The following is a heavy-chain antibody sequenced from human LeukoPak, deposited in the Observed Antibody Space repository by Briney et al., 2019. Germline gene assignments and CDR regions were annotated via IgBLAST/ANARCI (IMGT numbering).Heavy chain of an antibody. CDR1: GFTFSNYE. Sequence: PGGSLRLSCAASGFTFSNYEMNWVRQAPGKGLEWVSYISSSGSTIYYADSVKGRFTISRDNAKNSLYLQMNSLRAEDTAVYYCVASGYDYDYYYYMDVWGKGTTVTISS. J-gene: IGHJ6*03. CDR3: VASGYDYDYYYYMDV. V-gene: IGHV3-48*03. CDR2: ISSSGSTI. D-gene: IGHD5-12*01.